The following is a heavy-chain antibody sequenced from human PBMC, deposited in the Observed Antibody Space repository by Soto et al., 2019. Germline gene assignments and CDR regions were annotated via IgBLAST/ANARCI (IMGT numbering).Heavy chain of an antibody. D-gene: IGHD2-15*01. CDR2: MLYSGAT. Sequence: QLQLQESGPGLVKPSETLSLTCTVSGGSISDISYCWGWIRQPPGKGLQWIGCMLYSGATYYNPSLKNRVTLSVDTSNNEFSLKLVSVTAPDTAVYYCARHKSGSDWLDPWGQGTLVTVSS. J-gene: IGHJ5*02. V-gene: IGHV4-39*01. CDR1: GGSISDISYC. CDR3: ARHKSGSDWLDP.